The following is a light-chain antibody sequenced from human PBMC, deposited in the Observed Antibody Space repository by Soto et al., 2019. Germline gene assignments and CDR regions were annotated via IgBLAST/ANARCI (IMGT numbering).Light chain of an antibody. CDR3: QAYDYSLTVVV. CDR1: NSNLAAGYD. V-gene: IGLV1-40*01. Sequence: QSVLTQPPSVSGAPGQRVTISCTWNNSNLAAGYDVHWYQQLPGAAPKLVIFGNRNRPSGVPERFSGSKSGTSASLAITGLQAEDEADYYCQAYDYSLTVVVFGGGTQLTVL. J-gene: IGLJ3*02. CDR2: GNR.